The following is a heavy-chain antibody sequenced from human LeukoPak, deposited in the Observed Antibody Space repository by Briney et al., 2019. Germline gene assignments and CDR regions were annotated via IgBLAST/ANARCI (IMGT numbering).Heavy chain of an antibody. J-gene: IGHJ3*02. CDR2: LYYRGRP. D-gene: IGHD3-22*01. Sequence: SETLSLTRTVSGGSITSSSYYSGWIRQPPRKGLGWNGLLYYRGRPSYNPSLKSRVTISVDTSKNQFSLKLSTVTAADTAVYYCARLGAACITMIVVGPNDAFDIWGQGTMVTVSS. CDR3: ARLGAACITMIVVGPNDAFDI. V-gene: IGHV4-39*01. CDR1: GGSITSSSYY.